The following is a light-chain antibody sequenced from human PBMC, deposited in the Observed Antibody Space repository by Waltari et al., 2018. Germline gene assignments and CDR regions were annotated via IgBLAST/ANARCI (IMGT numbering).Light chain of an antibody. V-gene: IGLV3-25*03. CDR2: KDT. J-gene: IGLJ2*01. CDR1: ALPRQF. CDR3: QSSDSSDIFV. Sequence: SQELTQSPSVSASPGQTARITCSGDALPRQFGHWYQQKPGQAPVLVIYKDTERPSGIPERFSGSTAGTTITLTITGVQAEDEAEYYCQSSDSSDIFVFGGGTKLTVL.